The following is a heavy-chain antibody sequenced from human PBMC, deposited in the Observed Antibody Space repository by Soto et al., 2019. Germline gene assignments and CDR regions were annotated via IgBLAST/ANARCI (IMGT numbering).Heavy chain of an antibody. D-gene: IGHD2-15*01. J-gene: IGHJ4*02. CDR3: ARVRCSGGSCYSGSGFDN. Sequence: SLTCTVSGGSISSYYWSWIRQPPGKGLEWIGYIYYSGSTNYNPSLKSRVTISVDTSKNQFSLKLSSVTAADTAVYYCARVRCSGGSCYSGSGFDNWGQGTLVTVSS. V-gene: IGHV4-59*01. CDR1: GGSISSYY. CDR2: IYYSGST.